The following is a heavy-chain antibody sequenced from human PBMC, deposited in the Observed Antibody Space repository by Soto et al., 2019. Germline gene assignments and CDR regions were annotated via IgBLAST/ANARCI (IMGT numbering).Heavy chain of an antibody. Sequence: QVQLVESGGGVVQPGRSLRLSCATSGFTFSNYAMHWVRQAPGKGLEWVGFIWSDGSNKYYADSVKGRFTISRDNSKNPFQLQMNTLGAEDTAGYYCARNLNVPYVSAGYPIPPNGYWGQGTLVIVSS. J-gene: IGHJ4*02. V-gene: IGHV3-33*01. D-gene: IGHD6-19*01. CDR2: IWSDGSNK. CDR3: ARNLNVPYVSAGYPIPPNGY. CDR1: GFTFSNYA.